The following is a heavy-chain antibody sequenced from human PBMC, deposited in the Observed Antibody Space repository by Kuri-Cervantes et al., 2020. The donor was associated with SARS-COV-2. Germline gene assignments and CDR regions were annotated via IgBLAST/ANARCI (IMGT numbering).Heavy chain of an antibody. CDR3: VRDGDHWNFDY. Sequence: GESLKISCAAPGFTFSGHWIHWVRQAPGKGLVWVSRINPDGSYTNNADSVKGRFTLSRDNAENMLFLQMNSLRAEGTAVYYCVRDGDHWNFDYWGQGTLVTVSS. V-gene: IGHV3-74*01. D-gene: IGHD1-1*01. J-gene: IGHJ4*02. CDR2: INPDGSYT. CDR1: GFTFSGHW.